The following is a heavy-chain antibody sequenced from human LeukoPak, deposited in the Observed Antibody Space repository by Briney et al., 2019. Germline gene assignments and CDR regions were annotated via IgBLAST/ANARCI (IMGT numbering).Heavy chain of an antibody. V-gene: IGHV3-48*03. Sequence: GGSLRLSCTDSGFTFSGHDMNWVRQAPGKGLEWVSYISSGGYTTRYADSVKGRFTISRDNAKNSLYLQMNSLKAEDTAVYYCAREGSSYAPSEPFYFDYWGQGTLVTVSS. CDR3: AREGSSYAPSEPFYFDY. CDR2: ISSGGYTT. J-gene: IGHJ4*02. CDR1: GFTFSGHD. D-gene: IGHD3-10*01.